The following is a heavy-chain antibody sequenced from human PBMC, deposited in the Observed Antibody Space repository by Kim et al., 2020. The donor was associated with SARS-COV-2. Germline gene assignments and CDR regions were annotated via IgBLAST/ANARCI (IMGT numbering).Heavy chain of an antibody. J-gene: IGHJ5*02. V-gene: IGHV1-18*01. CDR3: SRGVTPFRWLDR. D-gene: IGHD4-4*01. CDR2: HSGHNINT. CDR1: GYIFGDYG. Sequence: ASVKVSCKAPGYIFGDYGISWVRQAPGQGLKWMGWHSGHNINTNYAQKFLGRITMTADQSRNTAYMDLKSLTSDDTAVHFCSRGVTPFRWLDRWGHGPPV.